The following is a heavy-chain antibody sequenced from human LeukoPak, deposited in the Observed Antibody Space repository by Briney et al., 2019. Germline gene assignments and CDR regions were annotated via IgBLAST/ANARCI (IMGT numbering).Heavy chain of an antibody. Sequence: SETLSLTCTVSGGSISSYYWSWVRQPPGKGLEWIGYIYYSGSTNYNPSLKSRVTISVDTSKNQFSLKLSSVTTADTAVYYCARGQMIVVALGGWFDPWGQGTLVTVSS. CDR2: IYYSGST. CDR3: ARGQMIVVALGGWFDP. V-gene: IGHV4-59*01. CDR1: GGSISSYY. D-gene: IGHD3-22*01. J-gene: IGHJ5*02.